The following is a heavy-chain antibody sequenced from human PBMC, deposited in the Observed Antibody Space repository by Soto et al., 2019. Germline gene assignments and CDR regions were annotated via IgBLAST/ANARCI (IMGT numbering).Heavy chain of an antibody. J-gene: IGHJ1*01. CDR3: ARGPQLDYYDSCGYKSAEYFQH. Sequence: QVQLVQSGAEVKKPGSSVKVSCKASGGTFSSYAISWVRQAPGQGLEWMGGIIPIFGTANYAQKFQGRVTITADESTSTAYMELSSLRSEDTAVYYCARGPQLDYYDSCGYKSAEYFQHWGQGTLVTVSS. CDR2: IIPIFGTA. V-gene: IGHV1-69*12. CDR1: GGTFSSYA. D-gene: IGHD3-22*01.